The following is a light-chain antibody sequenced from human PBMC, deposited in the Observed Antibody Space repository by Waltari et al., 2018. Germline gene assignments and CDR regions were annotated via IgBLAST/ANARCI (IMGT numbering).Light chain of an antibody. CDR1: SGHSSNI. CDR2: VNSDGSH. CDR3: QTGGHGTWV. V-gene: IGLV4-69*01. J-gene: IGLJ3*02. Sequence: QLVLTQSPSASASLGASVKLTCTLSSGHSSNIIAWLQQKPEKGPRYLMKVNSDGSHSKGDVIPDRSSGSSAGAERYLTISSVQSDDEADDYCQTGGHGTWVFGGGSKLPVL.